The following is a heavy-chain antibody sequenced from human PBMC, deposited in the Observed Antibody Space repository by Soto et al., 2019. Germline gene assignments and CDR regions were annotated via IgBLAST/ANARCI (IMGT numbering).Heavy chain of an antibody. J-gene: IGHJ4*02. V-gene: IGHV3-30*18. CDR3: AKDRLAAAVRGYFDY. CDR1: GFTFSAYV. Sequence: VQLVASGGGVVHPGRSLRLSCVVSGFTFSAYVMDWVRQAPGKGQEWVAGISYDGSSKYYADSVKGRFTIYRDNSKNTLYLQMNSLRAEDTAVYYCAKDRLAAAVRGYFDYWRQGTLVTVSS. CDR2: ISYDGSSK. D-gene: IGHD3-10*01.